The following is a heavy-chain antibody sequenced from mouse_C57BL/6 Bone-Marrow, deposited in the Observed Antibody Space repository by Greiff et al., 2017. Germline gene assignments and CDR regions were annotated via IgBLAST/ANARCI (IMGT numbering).Heavy chain of an antibody. CDR2: ISSGGSYT. Sequence: EVKLVESGGDLVKPGGSLKLSCAASGFTFSSYGMSWVRQTPDKRLEWVATISSGGSYTYSPDRVKGRFTISRDNAKNTLYLQMSSLKSEDTAMYYCARRGYSNYWFAYWGQGTLVTVSA. CDR3: ARRGYSNYWFAY. D-gene: IGHD2-5*01. J-gene: IGHJ3*01. CDR1: GFTFSSYG. V-gene: IGHV5-6*02.